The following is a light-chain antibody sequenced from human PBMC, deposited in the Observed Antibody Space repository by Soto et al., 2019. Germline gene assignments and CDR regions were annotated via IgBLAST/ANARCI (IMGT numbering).Light chain of an antibody. CDR3: HQYDSIVQT. V-gene: IGKV3-20*01. CDR2: GTS. Sequence: ELVLTQSPGTLSLSPGERATLSCRASQRMSSNYLAWYQQKPGQAPRLLIYGTSSRATGIPDRFSGSGSGTDFTLTISGLEPEDSAVYYCHQYDSIVQTFGQGTKVDIK. CDR1: QRMSSNY. J-gene: IGKJ1*01.